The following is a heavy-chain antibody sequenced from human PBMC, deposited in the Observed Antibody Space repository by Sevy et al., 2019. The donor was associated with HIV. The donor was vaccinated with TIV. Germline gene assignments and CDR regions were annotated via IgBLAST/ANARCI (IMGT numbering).Heavy chain of an antibody. CDR1: GGTFSSYA. CDR2: IIPIFGKA. Sequence: ASVKVSCKASGGTFSSYAISWVRQAPGQGLEWMGGIIPIFGKANYAQKFQGRVTITADESTSTAYMELSSLRSEDTAVYYCARDHKRREISYGMDVWGQGTTVTVSS. D-gene: IGHD3-16*02. CDR3: ARDHKRREISYGMDV. J-gene: IGHJ6*02. V-gene: IGHV1-69*13.